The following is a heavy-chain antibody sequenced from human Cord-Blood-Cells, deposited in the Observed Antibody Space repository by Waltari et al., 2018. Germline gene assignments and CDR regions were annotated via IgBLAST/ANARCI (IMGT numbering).Heavy chain of an antibody. V-gene: IGHV3-74*01. Sequence: EVQLVESGGGLVQPGGSLRLSCAAPGFTFSSYCMHWVRQAPGKGLVWVSRINSDGSSTSYADSVKGRFTISRDNAKNTLYLQMNSLRAEDTAVYYCARWAPWGSEGDYWGQGTLVTVSS. CDR1: GFTFSSYC. D-gene: IGHD7-27*01. CDR3: ARWAPWGSEGDY. J-gene: IGHJ4*02. CDR2: INSDGSST.